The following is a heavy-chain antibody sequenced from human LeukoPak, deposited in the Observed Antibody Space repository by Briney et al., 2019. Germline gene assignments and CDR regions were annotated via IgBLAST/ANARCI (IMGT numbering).Heavy chain of an antibody. CDR3: AKEGRSLQTY. V-gene: IGHV3-7*03. Sequence: GGSLRLSCAASEFMFSSNWMSWVRLAPGKGLEWVANIKEDGTETYYVDSVKGRFAISRDNAKNSLYLQMNSLRVEDTAVYYCAKEGRSLQTYWGQGTLVTVSS. D-gene: IGHD5-24*01. CDR2: IKEDGTET. J-gene: IGHJ4*02. CDR1: EFMFSSNW.